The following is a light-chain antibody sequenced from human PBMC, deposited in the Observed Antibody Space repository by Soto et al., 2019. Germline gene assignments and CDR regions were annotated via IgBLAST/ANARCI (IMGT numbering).Light chain of an antibody. J-gene: IGKJ3*01. Sequence: DIQMTQSPSSLSASVGDRVTITCQASQDISHYLNWYQQKPGKAPKLLLYDASNLETGVPSRFSGSGSGKDFTFTISSLQPEDISTYYCPQYDSRSPFTVGPGTKVDIK. CDR2: DAS. V-gene: IGKV1-33*01. CDR1: QDISHY. CDR3: PQYDSRSPFT.